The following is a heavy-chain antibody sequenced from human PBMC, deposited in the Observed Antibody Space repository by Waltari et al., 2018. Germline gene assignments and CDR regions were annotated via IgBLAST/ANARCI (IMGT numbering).Heavy chain of an antibody. CDR2: IYYSGST. V-gene: IGHV4-59*01. CDR3: AVGNQPGYSSSWYRGYYYYGMDV. Sequence: QVQLQESGPGLVKPSETLSLTCTVSGGSISSYYWSWIRQPPGKGLGWIGYIYYSGSTNHNPALKSRGTISVDTSKNQFSLKLSSVTAADTAVYYCAVGNQPGYSSSWYRGYYYYGMDVWGQGTTVTVSS. J-gene: IGHJ6*02. CDR1: GGSISSYY. D-gene: IGHD6-13*01.